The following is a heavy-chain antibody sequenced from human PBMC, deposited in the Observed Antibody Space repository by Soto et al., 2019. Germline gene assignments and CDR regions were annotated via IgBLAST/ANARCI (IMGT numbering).Heavy chain of an antibody. CDR2: IIPIFGTA. CDR3: ATIYCSSTSCYAGYYYYYYGMDV. CDR1: GGTFSSYA. D-gene: IGHD2-2*01. V-gene: IGHV1-69*01. Sequence: QVQLVQSGAEVKKPGSSVKVSCKASGGTFSSYAISWVRQAPGQGLEWMGGIIPIFGTANYAQKFQGRVTMTADESTSTAYMELSSLRSEDTAVYYCATIYCSSTSCYAGYYYYYYGMDVWGQGTTVTVSS. J-gene: IGHJ6*02.